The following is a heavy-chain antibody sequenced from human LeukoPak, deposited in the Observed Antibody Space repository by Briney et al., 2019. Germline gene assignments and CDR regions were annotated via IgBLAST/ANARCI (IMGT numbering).Heavy chain of an antibody. CDR3: ARESSSHYFYYYMDV. Sequence: SEALSLTCIESGGSVTGYYLSWVRQPPGDGLEWIGRIYNHARVNYNPSLKSRVTMSVDPSKNQVSLKVNSVTAADTAVYYCARESSSHYFYYYMDVWGKGTTVTVSS. CDR1: GGSVTGYY. CDR2: IYNHARV. V-gene: IGHV4-4*07. D-gene: IGHD6-6*01. J-gene: IGHJ6*03.